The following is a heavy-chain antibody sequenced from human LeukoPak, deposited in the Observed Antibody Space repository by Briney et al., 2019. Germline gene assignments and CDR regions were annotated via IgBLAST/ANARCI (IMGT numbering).Heavy chain of an antibody. CDR1: GFSFSAYA. Sequence: GGSLRLSCAASGFSFSAYAMSWVRQAPGRGLEWVSAIGASGAGTHYADSVKGRFTISRDNSKNTLYLQMNSLRAEDTAVYYCAKEVWGSYRPDYWGQGTLVTVSS. CDR3: AKEVWGSYRPDY. J-gene: IGHJ4*02. D-gene: IGHD3-16*02. CDR2: IGASGAGT. V-gene: IGHV3-23*01.